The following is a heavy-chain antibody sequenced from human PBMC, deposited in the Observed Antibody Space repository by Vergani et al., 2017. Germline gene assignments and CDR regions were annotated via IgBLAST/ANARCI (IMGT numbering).Heavy chain of an antibody. V-gene: IGHV1-69*08. D-gene: IGHD4-23*01. Sequence: QVQLVQSGAEVKKPGSSVKVSCKASGGTFSSYTISWVRQAPGQGLEWMGRIIPILGIANYAQKFQGKVTITAEKSTCTAYMELRSLRSEATAVYYCARDWDQLSGNSLIDYWGQGTLVTVSS. J-gene: IGHJ4*02. CDR3: ARDWDQLSGNSLIDY. CDR2: IIPILGIA. CDR1: GGTFSSYT.